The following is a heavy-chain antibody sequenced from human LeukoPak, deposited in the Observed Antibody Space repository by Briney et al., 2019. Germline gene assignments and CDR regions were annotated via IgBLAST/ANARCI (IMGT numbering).Heavy chain of an antibody. J-gene: IGHJ3*02. Sequence: GGSLRLSCAASGFTASSNYMSWVRQAPGKGLEWVSVIYSGGSTYYADSVKGRFTISRDNSKNTLYLQMNSLRAEDTAVYYCASKSVRGANDAFDIWGQGTMVTVSS. V-gene: IGHV3-66*01. CDR1: GFTASSNY. CDR3: ASKSVRGANDAFDI. D-gene: IGHD3-10*01. CDR2: IYSGGST.